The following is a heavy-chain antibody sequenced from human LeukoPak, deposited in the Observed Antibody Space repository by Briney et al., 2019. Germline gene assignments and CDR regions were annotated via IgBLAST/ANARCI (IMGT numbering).Heavy chain of an antibody. D-gene: IGHD1-26*01. Sequence: KPSETLSLTCTVSGGSISSSSYYWSWIRQPPGKGLEWIGYIYYSGSTNYNPSLKSRVTISVDTSKNQFSLKLSSVTAADTAVYYCARVPYSGSYWIGGLDYWGQGTLATVSS. CDR2: IYYSGST. V-gene: IGHV4-61*01. CDR3: ARVPYSGSYWIGGLDY. J-gene: IGHJ4*02. CDR1: GGSISSSSYY.